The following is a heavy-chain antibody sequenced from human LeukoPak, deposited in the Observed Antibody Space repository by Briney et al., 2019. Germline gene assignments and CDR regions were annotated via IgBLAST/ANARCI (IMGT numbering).Heavy chain of an antibody. CDR1: GFTFSSYA. Sequence: GGSLRLSCAASGFTFSSYAMSWVRQAPGKGLEWVSAISGSGATTYYADSVKGRFTISRDNSKNTLYLQMDSLRGDDTAVYYCAKNGKYQLLGSWCDSWGQGTLVTVPS. J-gene: IGHJ5*01. CDR3: AKNGKYQLLGSWCDS. CDR2: ISGSGATT. V-gene: IGHV3-23*01. D-gene: IGHD2-2*01.